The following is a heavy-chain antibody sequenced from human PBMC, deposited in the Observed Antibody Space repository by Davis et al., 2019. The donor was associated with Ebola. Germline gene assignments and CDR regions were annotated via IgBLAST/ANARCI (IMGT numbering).Heavy chain of an antibody. CDR1: GFTFSSYA. V-gene: IGHV3-64*01. CDR3: AKGQLWFYY. D-gene: IGHD5-18*01. J-gene: IGHJ4*02. CDR2: ISSNGGST. Sequence: GEFLKISCAASGFTFSSYAMHWVRQAPGKGLEYVSAISSNGGSTYYANSVKGRFTISRDNSKNTLYLQMGSLRAEDMAVYYCAKGQLWFYYWGQGTLVTVSS.